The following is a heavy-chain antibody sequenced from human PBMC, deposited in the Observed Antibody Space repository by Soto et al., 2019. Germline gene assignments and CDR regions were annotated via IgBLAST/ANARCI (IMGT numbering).Heavy chain of an antibody. J-gene: IGHJ4*02. CDR2: IGSDGRRD. D-gene: IGHD4-17*01. CDR3: ARDDDYGDNGLDY. V-gene: IGHV3-33*01. CDR1: GFTFGRHG. Sequence: QVQLVESGGGVVQPGGSLRLSCAASGFTFGRHGMHWVRQAPGTGLEWVAVIGSDGRRDSYADSVKGRFTISRDNGQNTLYLQMNSLRAEDTAVYYCARDDDYGDNGLDYWGQGNLVTVAS.